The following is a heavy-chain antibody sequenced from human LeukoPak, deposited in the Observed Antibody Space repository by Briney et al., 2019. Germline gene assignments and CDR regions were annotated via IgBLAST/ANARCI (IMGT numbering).Heavy chain of an antibody. J-gene: IGHJ4*02. Sequence: GSLRLSCAAFGFTFNNYCMPWVRQAPGKGLEGVAVISYDGRNKHYPDSVKGRFNISRDISTDTLWLQVDSLRTEDTAVYYCAKGPLRGTAADIDYWGQGTLVTVSS. CDR2: ISYDGRNK. V-gene: IGHV3-30*18. CDR1: GFTFNNYC. D-gene: IGHD2-2*01. CDR3: AKGPLRGTAADIDY.